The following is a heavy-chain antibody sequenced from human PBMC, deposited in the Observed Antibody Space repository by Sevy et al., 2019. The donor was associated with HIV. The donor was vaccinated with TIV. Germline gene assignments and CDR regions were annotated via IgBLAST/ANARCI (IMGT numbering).Heavy chain of an antibody. V-gene: IGHV3-48*03. CDR2: ISSSGSPI. D-gene: IGHD3-22*01. Sequence: LSLTCAASGFTFSSYEMNWVRQAPGKGLEWVSYISSSGSPIYYADSVKGRFTISRDNAKYSLYLQMNSLRAEDTGVYYCARDLPGDSRMDVWGQGTTVTVSS. J-gene: IGHJ6*02. CDR3: ARDLPGDSRMDV. CDR1: GFTFSSYE.